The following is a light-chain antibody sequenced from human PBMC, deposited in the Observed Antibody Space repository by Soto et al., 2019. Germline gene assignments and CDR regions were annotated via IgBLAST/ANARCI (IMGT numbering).Light chain of an antibody. V-gene: IGLV1-44*01. CDR1: SSNIGTKT. Sequence: QSVLTQPPSASGAPGQRVTISCSGSSSNIGTKTVNWYQQLPGTAPKLLIYSNSQRPSGVPDRFSGSKSGTSASLAISGLQSEDEADYYCAAWDDSLNGRYVFGTGTQLTVL. CDR2: SNS. CDR3: AAWDDSLNGRYV. J-gene: IGLJ1*01.